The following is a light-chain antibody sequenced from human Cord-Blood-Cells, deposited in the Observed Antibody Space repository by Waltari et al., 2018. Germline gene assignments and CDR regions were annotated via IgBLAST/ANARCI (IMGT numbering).Light chain of an antibody. CDR3: SSYAGSNKLVV. V-gene: IGLV2-8*01. CDR2: EVS. Sequence: QSALTQPPSASGSPGQSVTISCTGTSSDVGGYNYVSWYQQHPGKAPKLMIYEVSKRPAGVPERFSGSKSGNTTSLTGSGLQAEDEADYYCSSYAGSNKLVVFGGGTKLTVL. CDR1: SSDVGGYNY. J-gene: IGLJ2*01.